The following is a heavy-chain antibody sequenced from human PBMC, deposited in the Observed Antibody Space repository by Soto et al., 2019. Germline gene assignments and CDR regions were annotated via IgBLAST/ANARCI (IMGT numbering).Heavy chain of an antibody. CDR3: ARGQRRLRFLEWPYYFDY. Sequence: SETLSLTCAVYGGSFSGYYWSWIRQPPGKGLEWIGEINHSGSTNYNPSLKSRVTISVDTSKNQFSLKLSSVTAADTAVYYCARGQRRLRFLEWPYYFDYWGQGTLVTVSS. CDR2: INHSGST. V-gene: IGHV4-34*01. CDR1: GGSFSGYY. J-gene: IGHJ4*02. D-gene: IGHD3-3*01.